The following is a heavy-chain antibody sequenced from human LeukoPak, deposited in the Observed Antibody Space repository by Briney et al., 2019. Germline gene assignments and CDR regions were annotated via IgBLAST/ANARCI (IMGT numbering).Heavy chain of an antibody. D-gene: IGHD3-10*01. J-gene: IGHJ4*02. Sequence: SETLSLTCTVSGGSISSSSYYWGWIRQPPGKGLEWIGSIYYSGSTYYNPSLKSRVTISVDTSKNQFSLKLSSVTAADTAVYYCARHAYRWFGELSMFDYWGQGTLVTVSS. CDR3: ARHAYRWFGELSMFDY. CDR2: IYYSGST. V-gene: IGHV4-39*01. CDR1: GGSISSSSYY.